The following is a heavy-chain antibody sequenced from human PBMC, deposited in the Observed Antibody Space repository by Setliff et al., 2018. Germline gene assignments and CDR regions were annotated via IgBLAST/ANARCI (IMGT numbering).Heavy chain of an antibody. CDR3: AKRDYYDSSGYLLPYMDV. Sequence: GGSLRLSCAASGFTFSSYAMSWVRQAPGKGLEWVSAISGSGGSTYYADSVKGRFTISRDNSKNTLDLQMNSLRAEDTAVYYCAKRDYYDSSGYLLPYMDVWGKGTTVTVSS. D-gene: IGHD3-22*01. CDR1: GFTFSSYA. CDR2: ISGSGGST. V-gene: IGHV3-23*01. J-gene: IGHJ6*03.